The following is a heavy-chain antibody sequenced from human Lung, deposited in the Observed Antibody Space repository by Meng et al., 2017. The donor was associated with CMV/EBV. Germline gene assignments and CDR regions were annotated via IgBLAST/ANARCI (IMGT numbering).Heavy chain of an antibody. Sequence: LSLTXAASGFTVSRNYMNWVRQAPGKGLEWVSLIDTGGSTYYADSVKGRLTISRDNSKNTLYFEMNSLRVEDTAVYYCARSIGYCSSISCYPEDSGYYYYGMAVWGQGTTVTVSS. CDR2: IDTGGST. CDR1: GFTVSRNY. J-gene: IGHJ6*02. V-gene: IGHV3-66*02. CDR3: ARSIGYCSSISCYPEDSGYYYYGMAV. D-gene: IGHD2-2*03.